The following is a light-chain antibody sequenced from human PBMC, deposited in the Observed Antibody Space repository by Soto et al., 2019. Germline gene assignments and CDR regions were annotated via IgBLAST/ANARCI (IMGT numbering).Light chain of an antibody. V-gene: IGLV2-8*01. CDR3: SSYAGSNNLV. Sequence: ALTHPPSASGSPGQSVTISCTGTSSDIGGYDYVSWYQQHPGKAPKLIIYEVSKRPPGVPDRFSGSKSGNTASLTVSGLQAEDEADYYCSSYAGSNNLVFAGGTKVTVL. CDR1: SSDIGGYDY. J-gene: IGLJ3*02. CDR2: EVS.